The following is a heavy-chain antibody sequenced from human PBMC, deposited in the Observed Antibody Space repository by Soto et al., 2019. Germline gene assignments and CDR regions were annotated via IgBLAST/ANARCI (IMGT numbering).Heavy chain of an antibody. J-gene: IGHJ5*02. CDR3: AKDAIAKDGIWLMDS. Sequence: GSVKVSCKTSGHPFTNNGVNWVRQAPGQGLEWMGWISAYNGDTDYAQKFPDRVTISGDTSANTVYLQMYSLRAEDTAVYYCAKDAIAKDGIWLMDSWGQGTVVTVSS. CDR1: GHPFTNNG. V-gene: IGHV1-18*04. D-gene: IGHD3-16*01. CDR2: ISAYNGDT.